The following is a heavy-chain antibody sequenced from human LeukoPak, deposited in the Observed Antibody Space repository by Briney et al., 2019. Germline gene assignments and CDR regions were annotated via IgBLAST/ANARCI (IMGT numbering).Heavy chain of an antibody. V-gene: IGHV1-8*03. J-gene: IGHJ4*02. CDR2: LNPNSGNT. Sequence: ASVKVSCKASGYTFTGYYMHWVRQAPGQGPEWMGWLNPNSGNTGYAQKFQGRVTITRNTSISTAYMELSSLRSEDTAVYYCARQTPKKATVAIQGPEFDYWGQGTLVTVSS. CDR1: GYTFTGYY. CDR3: ARQTPKKATVAIQGPEFDY. D-gene: IGHD4-23*01.